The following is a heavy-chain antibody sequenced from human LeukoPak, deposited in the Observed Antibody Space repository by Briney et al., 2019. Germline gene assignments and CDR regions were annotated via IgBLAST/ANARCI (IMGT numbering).Heavy chain of an antibody. V-gene: IGHV1-2*02. Sequence: GASVKVSCKASGYTFTGYYMHWVRQAPGQGLEWMGWINPNSGGTNYAQKFQGRVTMTRDTSISTAYMELSRLRSDDTAVYYCARDGGYCSSTSCYRNAFDIWGQGTMVTVSS. CDR2: INPNSGGT. D-gene: IGHD2-2*02. CDR3: ARDGGYCSSTSCYRNAFDI. CDR1: GYTFTGYY. J-gene: IGHJ3*02.